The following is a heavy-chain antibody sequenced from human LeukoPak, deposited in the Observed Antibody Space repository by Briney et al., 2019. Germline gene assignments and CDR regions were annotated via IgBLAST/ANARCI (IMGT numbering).Heavy chain of an antibody. CDR2: ISSSSSYI. Sequence: GGSLRLSCAASGFIFSTYGMHWVRQAPGKGLEWVSCISSSSSYIYYADSMKGRFTISRDNAKNSLFLQMNSLRAEDTAVYYCARDLVAIFGVVIKDYWGQGTLVTVSS. J-gene: IGHJ4*02. V-gene: IGHV3-21*01. CDR1: GFIFSTYG. CDR3: ARDLVAIFGVVIKDY. D-gene: IGHD3-3*01.